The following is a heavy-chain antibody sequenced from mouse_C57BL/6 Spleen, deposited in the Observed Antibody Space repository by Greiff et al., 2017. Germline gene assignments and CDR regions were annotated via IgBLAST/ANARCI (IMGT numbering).Heavy chain of an antibody. J-gene: IGHJ3*01. D-gene: IGHD2-4*01. CDR1: GFTFSSYG. Sequence: EVMLVESGGDLVKPGGSLKLSCAASGFTFSSYGMSWVRQTPDKRLEWVATISSGGSCTYYPDSVKGRFTISRDNAKNTLYLQMSRLKSEDTAMYYCARPHYDYGKFAYWGQGTLVTVSA. CDR2: ISSGGSCT. V-gene: IGHV5-6*01. CDR3: ARPHYDYGKFAY.